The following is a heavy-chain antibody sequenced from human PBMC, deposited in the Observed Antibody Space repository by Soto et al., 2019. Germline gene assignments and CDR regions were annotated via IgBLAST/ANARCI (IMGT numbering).Heavy chain of an antibody. CDR2: IHGTRSII. J-gene: IGHJ4*02. CDR3: ARDARNADYDY. Sequence: EVQLVESGGGLVQPGGSLRLSCAVSGFTFSTHAMNWVRQAPGKGLEWVAYIHGTRSIIYYADSVKGRFTISGDNAKNSLFLQMDSLRDEDTAVYYCARDARNADYDYWGQGTLVTVSS. CDR1: GFTFSTHA. D-gene: IGHD3-16*01. V-gene: IGHV3-48*02.